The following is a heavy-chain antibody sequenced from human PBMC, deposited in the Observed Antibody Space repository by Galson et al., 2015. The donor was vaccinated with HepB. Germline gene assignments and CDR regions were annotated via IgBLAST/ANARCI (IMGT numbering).Heavy chain of an antibody. CDR2: IYYSGST. CDR1: GGSISRSY. J-gene: IGHJ4*02. Sequence: SEPLSLTCTVSGGSISRSYWSWLRQPPGKGLEWIGYIYYSGSTNYTPSLKSRVTIPVDTSTNQFSLKLSPVTAADTAVYYCARRVDPAAIGGYFDYWGQGTLVTVSS. V-gene: IGHV4-59*08. CDR3: ARRVDPAAIGGYFDY. D-gene: IGHD2-2*02.